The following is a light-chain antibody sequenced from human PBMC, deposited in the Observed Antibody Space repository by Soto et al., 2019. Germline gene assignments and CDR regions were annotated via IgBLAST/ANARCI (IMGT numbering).Light chain of an antibody. CDR1: QNINNW. CDR3: HHMRT. CDR2: DAS. V-gene: IGKV1-5*01. Sequence: DIQMTQNPSTLSASIGDRVTITCRASQNINNWIAWYQQKPGKAPKFLIYDASTLESGVPSRFSGSGFGTEFSLSISSLQPDDFGRYYCHHMRTFGQGTNVDI. J-gene: IGKJ1*01.